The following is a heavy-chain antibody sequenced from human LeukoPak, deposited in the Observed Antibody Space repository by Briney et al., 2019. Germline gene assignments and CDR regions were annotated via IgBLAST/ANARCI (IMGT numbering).Heavy chain of an antibody. J-gene: IGHJ4*02. CDR2: MSYGAYS. CDR1: AGSMTISTDY. D-gene: IGHD1-26*01. V-gene: IGHV4-39*07. CDR3: VGDHSGGYSRKPSDC. Sequence: PSETLSLTCTVSAGSMTISTDYWGWIRQSPGNGLDWFGSMSYGAYSYYNPSLKRRVTISVDTSKNVFSLKLTSVTAADTAVYFCVGDHSGGYSRKPSDCWGQGTLVTVSS.